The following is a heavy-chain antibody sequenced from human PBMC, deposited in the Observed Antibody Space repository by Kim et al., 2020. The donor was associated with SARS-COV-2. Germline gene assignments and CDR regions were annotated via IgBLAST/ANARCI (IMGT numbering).Heavy chain of an antibody. CDR1: GGSISSSSYY. Sequence: SQTLSLTCTVSGGSISSSSYYWGWIRQPPGKGLEWIGSIYFTGSTYYNPSLKSRVTISVDTPKNQFSLKLTSVTAADTAVYFCARHTLSPYSGSLYYFDYWGQGTLVTVSS. CDR3: ARHTLSPYSGSLYYFDY. V-gene: IGHV4-39*01. J-gene: IGHJ4*02. CDR2: IYFTGST. D-gene: IGHD1-26*01.